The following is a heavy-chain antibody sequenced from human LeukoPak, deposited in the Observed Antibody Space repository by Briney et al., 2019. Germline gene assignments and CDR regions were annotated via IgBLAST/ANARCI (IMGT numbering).Heavy chain of an antibody. Sequence: SXYTFTSYAXXXXXQAXXQGLXXXXXINTNTGNPTYAQGFTGRFVFSLDTSVSTAYLQISSLKAEDTAVYYCARSFQHVVVVAAVDYWGQGTLVTVSS. D-gene: IGHD2-15*01. CDR2: INTNTGNP. CDR1: XYTFTSYA. CDR3: ARSFQHVVVVAAVDY. V-gene: IGHV7-4-1*02. J-gene: IGHJ4*02.